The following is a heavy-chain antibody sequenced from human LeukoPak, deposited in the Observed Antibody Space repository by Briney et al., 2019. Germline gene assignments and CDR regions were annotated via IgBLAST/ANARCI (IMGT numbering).Heavy chain of an antibody. Sequence: PGGSLRLSCAASGFTFSSYSMNWVRQAPGKGLEWVSSISSSSSYIYYADSVRGRFTISRDNAKNSLYLQMNSLRAEDTAVYYCARVYGDYSHYYFDYWGQGTLVTVSS. V-gene: IGHV3-21*01. J-gene: IGHJ4*02. D-gene: IGHD4-17*01. CDR1: GFTFSSYS. CDR3: ARVYGDYSHYYFDY. CDR2: ISSSSSYI.